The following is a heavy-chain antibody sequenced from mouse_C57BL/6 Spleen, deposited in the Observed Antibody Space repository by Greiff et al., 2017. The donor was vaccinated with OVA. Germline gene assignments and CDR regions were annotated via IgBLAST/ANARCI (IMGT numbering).Heavy chain of an antibody. CDR1: GYTFTDYN. J-gene: IGHJ2*01. CDR2: INPNNGGT. V-gene: IGHV1-22*01. CDR3: APYGSRGNYFDY. Sequence: VQLQQSGPELVKPGASVKMSCKASGYTFTDYNMHWVKQSHGKSLEWIGYINPNNGGTSYNQKFKGKATLTVNKSSSTAYMELRSLTSEDSAVYYCAPYGSRGNYFDYWGQGTTLTVSS. D-gene: IGHD1-1*01.